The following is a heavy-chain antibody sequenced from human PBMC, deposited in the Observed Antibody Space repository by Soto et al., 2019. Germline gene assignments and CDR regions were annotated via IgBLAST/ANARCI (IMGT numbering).Heavy chain of an antibody. J-gene: IGHJ4*02. V-gene: IGHV3-74*01. CDR3: ARGDGDYYDGNGYLGRH. Sequence: EVQLVESGGGLVQPGGSLRLSCAASGFTFSSYWMHWVRQAPGKGLVWVSRIKSDGSGTSYADSVKGRLTISRDNAKNTLDVQMNRRRAEDTAVYYCARGDGDYYDGNGYLGRHWGQGTLVTVSS. CDR1: GFTFSSYW. CDR2: IKSDGSGT. D-gene: IGHD3-22*01.